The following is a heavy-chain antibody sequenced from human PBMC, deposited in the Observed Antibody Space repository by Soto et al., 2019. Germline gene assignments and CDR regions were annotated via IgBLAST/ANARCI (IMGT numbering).Heavy chain of an antibody. D-gene: IGHD5-12*01. Sequence: SQTLSLTCAISGDSVSTNSAAWSWMRQSPSRGLEWLGRTYFRSKWYNDYAVSVKSRIIINPDTSNNQFSLQLNSVTPEDTAVYFCAKGDNLGPKTGYAFDPWGQGIMVTVSS. CDR3: AKGDNLGPKTGYAFDP. J-gene: IGHJ5*02. CDR1: GDSVSTNSAA. CDR2: TYFRSKWYN. V-gene: IGHV6-1*01.